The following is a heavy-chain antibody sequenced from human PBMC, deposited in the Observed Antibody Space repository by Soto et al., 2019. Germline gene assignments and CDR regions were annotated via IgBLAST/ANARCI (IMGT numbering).Heavy chain of an antibody. D-gene: IGHD6-13*01. V-gene: IGHV3-30-3*01. CDR3: ARGKAAAADDAFDI. J-gene: IGHJ3*02. CDR1: GFTFSSYA. Sequence: QVQLVESGGGVVQPGRSLRLSCAASGFTFSSYAMHWVRQAPGKGLEWVAVISYDGSNKYYADSVKGRFTISRDNSKNTLYLQMNSLRAEDTAVYYCARGKAAAADDAFDIWGQGTMVTVSS. CDR2: ISYDGSNK.